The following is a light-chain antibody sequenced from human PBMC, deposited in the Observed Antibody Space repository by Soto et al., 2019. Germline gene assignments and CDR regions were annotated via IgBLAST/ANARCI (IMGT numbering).Light chain of an antibody. Sequence: NFMLTQPHSVSESPGRTVTISCTGSSGSIASHYVQWYQQRPGSAPTTVIYENNQRPSGVPGRFSASIDSSSNSASLTISGLKTEDEADYYCQSYDSNNQVFGGGIKLTVL. CDR1: SGSIASHY. J-gene: IGLJ3*02. CDR2: ENN. CDR3: QSYDSNNQV. V-gene: IGLV6-57*02.